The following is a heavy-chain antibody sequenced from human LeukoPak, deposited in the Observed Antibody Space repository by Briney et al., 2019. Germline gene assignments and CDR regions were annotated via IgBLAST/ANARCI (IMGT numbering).Heavy chain of an antibody. D-gene: IGHD3-10*01. CDR3: ARYGSGSYADFDY. Sequence: PSETLSLTCTVSGGSITSDGFYWSWLRQHPGKGLEWIGYIYYSGSTYYNPSLKSRVTISVDTSTNRFSLKLSSVTAADTAVYYCARYGSGSYADFDYWGQGTLVTVSS. CDR2: IYYSGST. J-gene: IGHJ4*02. V-gene: IGHV4-31*03. CDR1: GGSITSDGFY.